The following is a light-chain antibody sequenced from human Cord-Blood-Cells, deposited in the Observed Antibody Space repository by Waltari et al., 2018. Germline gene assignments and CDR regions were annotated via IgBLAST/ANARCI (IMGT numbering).Light chain of an antibody. CDR2: SNN. V-gene: IGLV1-44*01. Sequence: QSVLTQPPSASGTPGQRVTISCSGSSSNIGSNTVNWYQQLPGTARKLLIYSNNQRPSGVPDRFAGSKSGTSASLAISGLQSEDEADYYCAAWDGSLNGWVFGGGTKLTVL. CDR1: SSNIGSNT. CDR3: AAWDGSLNGWV. J-gene: IGLJ3*02.